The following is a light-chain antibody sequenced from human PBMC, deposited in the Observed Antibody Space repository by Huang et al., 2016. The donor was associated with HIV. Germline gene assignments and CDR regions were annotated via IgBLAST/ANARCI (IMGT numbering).Light chain of an antibody. CDR2: AAS. Sequence: DIQITQSPSSLSASVGDTVIITCRASQNIKRYLNWYKQEPGKAPKLLIFAASNLQSGVPSTCSGSGSGTDFTLTSNSLQPEDSATYYCQQSARTPRTFGQGTKLEI. CDR1: QNIKRY. CDR3: QQSARTPRT. V-gene: IGKV1-39*01. J-gene: IGKJ2*01.